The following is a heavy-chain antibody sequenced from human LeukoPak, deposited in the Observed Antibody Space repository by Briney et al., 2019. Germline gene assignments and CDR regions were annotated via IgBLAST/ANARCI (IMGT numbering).Heavy chain of an antibody. CDR2: ISSSSSYI. J-gene: IGHJ4*02. V-gene: IGHV3-21*04. CDR1: GFTFSSYS. CDR3: ARDTGLAGPCDY. Sequence: GGSLRLSCAASGFTFSSYSMNWVRQAPGKGLEWVSSISSSSSYIYYADSVKGRFTISRDNAKNSLHLQMNSLRAEDTAVYYCARDTGLAGPCDYWGQGTLVTVSS.